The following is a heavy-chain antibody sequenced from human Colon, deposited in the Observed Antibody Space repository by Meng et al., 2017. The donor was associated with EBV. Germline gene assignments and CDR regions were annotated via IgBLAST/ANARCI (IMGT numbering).Heavy chain of an antibody. CDR3: ARVGAYCGGDCYHPR. CDR2: IYHSGST. J-gene: IGHJ4*02. D-gene: IGHD2-21*02. CDR1: GGSLSSRNW. V-gene: IGHV4-4*02. Sequence: QVELQEPGPGRVKPSGTLSLPSPVSGGSLSSRNWWSWVRQPPGKGLEWIGEIYHSGSTNYNPSLKSRVTISVDESKNQFSLRLSSVTAADTAVYYCARVGAYCGGDCYHPRWGQGTLVTVSS.